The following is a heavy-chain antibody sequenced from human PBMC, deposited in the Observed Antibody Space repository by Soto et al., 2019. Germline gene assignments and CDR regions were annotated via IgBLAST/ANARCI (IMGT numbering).Heavy chain of an antibody. J-gene: IGHJ4*02. Sequence: SETLSLTCTVSGGSINNYFWTWIRQPPEKGLEWIGFIYYNGSTQYNPSLKSRVTMSVDTSENQFSLKLNSVTAADTAVYYCAREPSWSGYFEFWGQGALVTVSS. CDR2: IYYNGST. CDR1: GGSINNYF. D-gene: IGHD3-3*01. CDR3: AREPSWSGYFEF. V-gene: IGHV4-59*01.